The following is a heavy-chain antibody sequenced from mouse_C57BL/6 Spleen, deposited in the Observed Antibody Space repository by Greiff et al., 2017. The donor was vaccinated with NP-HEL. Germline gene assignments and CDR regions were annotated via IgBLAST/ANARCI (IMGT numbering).Heavy chain of an antibody. Sequence: VQLQQSGPELVKPGASVKISCKASGYTFTDYYMNWVKQSHGKSLEWIGDINPNNGGTSYNQKFKGKATLTVDKSSSTAYMELRSLTSEDSAVYYCAGYYGSSYSYFDYWGQGTTLTVSS. CDR1: GYTFTDYY. CDR3: AGYYGSSYSYFDY. CDR2: INPNNGGT. D-gene: IGHD1-1*01. V-gene: IGHV1-26*01. J-gene: IGHJ2*01.